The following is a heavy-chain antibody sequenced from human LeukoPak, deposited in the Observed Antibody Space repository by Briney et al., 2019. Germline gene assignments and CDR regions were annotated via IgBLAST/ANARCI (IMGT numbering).Heavy chain of an antibody. V-gene: IGHV3-7*03. CDR1: GFTFSRYW. Sequence: GGSLRLSCAASGFTFSRYWMNWVRQAPGKGLEWVANIKHDGSVQNYVDSVKGRFAISRDNAKNSLYLQMNSLRAEDTALYYCAKDMGYNSGYSSSYDYWGQGTLVTVSS. CDR3: AKDMGYNSGYSSSYDY. CDR2: IKHDGSVQ. J-gene: IGHJ4*02. D-gene: IGHD6-13*01.